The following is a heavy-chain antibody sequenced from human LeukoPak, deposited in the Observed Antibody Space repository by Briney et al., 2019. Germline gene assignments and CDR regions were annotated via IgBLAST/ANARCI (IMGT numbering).Heavy chain of an antibody. Sequence: GGSLRLSCAASGLTFSSYGMHWVRQAPGKGLEWVSTIYDDNTYYADSVKGRFAISTDNSKNTLYLQMNNLRVEDTAVYFCAARKVRGVWFYLDYWGQGTLVTVSS. CDR2: IYDDNT. CDR1: GLTFSSYG. V-gene: IGHV3-23*01. CDR3: AARKVRGVWFYLDY. J-gene: IGHJ4*02. D-gene: IGHD3-10*01.